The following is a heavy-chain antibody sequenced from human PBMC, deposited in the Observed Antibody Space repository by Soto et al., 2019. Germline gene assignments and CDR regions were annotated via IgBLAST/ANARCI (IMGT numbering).Heavy chain of an antibody. CDR1: GGSFSGYY. CDR3: ARGARPYGDYVSP. D-gene: IGHD4-17*01. CDR2: INHSGST. J-gene: IGHJ5*02. Sequence: QVQLQQWGAGLLKPSETLSLTCAVYGGSFSGYYWSWIRQPPGKGLEWIGEINHSGSTNYNPSLKSRVTISVDTSKNQFSLKRSSVTAADTAVYYCARGARPYGDYVSPWGQGTLVTVSS. V-gene: IGHV4-34*01.